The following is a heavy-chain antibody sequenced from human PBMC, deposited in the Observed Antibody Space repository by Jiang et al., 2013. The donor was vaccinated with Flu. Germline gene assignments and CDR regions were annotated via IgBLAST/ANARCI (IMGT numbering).Heavy chain of an antibody. D-gene: IGHD3-3*01. V-gene: IGHV4-30-4*01. CDR3: ATFGGVLNYYHHYYGKDV. J-gene: IGHJ6*02. CDR2: VYYSGTT. Sequence: GPGLVKPSQTLSLTCTVSGGSISSGDYYWSWIRQPPGKGLECIGSVYYSGTTYYSPSLKSRLTISVDTSKNQFSLKLTSVTAADTAVYYCATFGGVLNYYHHYYGKDVWGQGTTGHRLL. CDR1: GGSISSGDYY.